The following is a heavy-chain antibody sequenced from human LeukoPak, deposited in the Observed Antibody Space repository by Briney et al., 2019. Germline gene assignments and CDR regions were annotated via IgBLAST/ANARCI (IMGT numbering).Heavy chain of an antibody. Sequence: PSETLSLTCTVSGGSISGYYWSWIRQHPGKGLEWIGYIYYSGSTYYNPSLKSRVTISVDTSKNQFSLKLSSVTAADTAVYYCARASSSGYYYVNWFDPWGQGTLVTVSS. D-gene: IGHD3-22*01. CDR3: ARASSSGYYYVNWFDP. V-gene: IGHV4-31*03. J-gene: IGHJ5*02. CDR1: GGSISGYY. CDR2: IYYSGST.